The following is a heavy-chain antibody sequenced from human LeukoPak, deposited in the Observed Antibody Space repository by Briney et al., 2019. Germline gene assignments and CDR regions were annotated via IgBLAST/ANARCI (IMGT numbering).Heavy chain of an antibody. V-gene: IGHV3-48*02. CDR3: ASFSYSNYGGYWLDP. CDR1: GFTFSSYS. Sequence: GGSLRLSCAASGFTFSSYSMNWVRQAPGKGLEWVSYITSSSSTIYYADSVKGRFTISRDNAKNSLYLQMNSLRDGDTAVYYCASFSYSNYGGYWLDPWGQGTLVTVSS. J-gene: IGHJ5*02. D-gene: IGHD4-4*01. CDR2: ITSSSSTI.